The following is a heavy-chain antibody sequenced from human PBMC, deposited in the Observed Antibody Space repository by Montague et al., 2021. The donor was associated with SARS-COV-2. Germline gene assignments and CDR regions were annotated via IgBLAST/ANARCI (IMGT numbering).Heavy chain of an antibody. J-gene: IGHJ4*02. CDR3: ARGGYLQSIDY. D-gene: IGHD3-10*01. V-gene: IGHV3-23*01. CDR2: LTSYGGGP. CDR1: GFTFSPYV. Sequence: SLRLSGAASGFTFSPYVMSWVRQAQGGGLEWVAGLTSYGGGPYYSGSVRVRFTISRDNSNKTLFLQLNSLRVDDTAVYYCARGGYLQSIDYWGPGILVTVSS.